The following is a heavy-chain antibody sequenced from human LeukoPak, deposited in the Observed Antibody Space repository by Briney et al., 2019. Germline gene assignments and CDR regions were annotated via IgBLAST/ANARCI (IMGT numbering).Heavy chain of an antibody. V-gene: IGHV3-30-3*01. Sequence: GGSPRLSCAASGFTFSSYAMHWVRQAPGKGLEWVAVISYDGSNKYYADSVKGRFTISRDNSKNTLYLQMNSLRAEDTAVYYCARDSRGIAAAGMELDPWGQGTLVTVSS. CDR3: ARDSRGIAAAGMELDP. CDR2: ISYDGSNK. CDR1: GFTFSSYA. J-gene: IGHJ5*02. D-gene: IGHD6-13*01.